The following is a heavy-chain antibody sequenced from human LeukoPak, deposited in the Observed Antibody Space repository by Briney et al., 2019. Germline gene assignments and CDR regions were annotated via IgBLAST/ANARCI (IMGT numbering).Heavy chain of an antibody. CDR2: IYYRGST. CDR1: GGSINNYY. J-gene: IGHJ4*02. Sequence: SETLSLTCTVSGGSINNYYWSWIRQPPGKGLEWIGYIYYRGSTNYNPSLKSRVNFSVDTSKNQFSLKLTSVTAADTAVYYCARGGDYGDLRYFDYWGQGTLVTVSS. V-gene: IGHV4-59*01. CDR3: ARGGDYGDLRYFDY. D-gene: IGHD4-17*01.